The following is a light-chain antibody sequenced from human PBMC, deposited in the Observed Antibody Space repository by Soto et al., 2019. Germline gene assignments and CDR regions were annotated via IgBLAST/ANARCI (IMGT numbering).Light chain of an antibody. J-gene: IGLJ3*02. CDR2: GVG. CDR3: WSYAGSYTLV. CDR1: SSDGGGYNY. V-gene: IGLV2-11*01. Sequence: QSALTQPRSVSASPGQSVTISCTGTSSDGGGYNYVYWYQLHPGTAPKLMIYGVGNQTSGVPDRFSGSKSGNAAYLTISRLQSEDEADYYCWSYAGSYTLVFGGGTKVTVL.